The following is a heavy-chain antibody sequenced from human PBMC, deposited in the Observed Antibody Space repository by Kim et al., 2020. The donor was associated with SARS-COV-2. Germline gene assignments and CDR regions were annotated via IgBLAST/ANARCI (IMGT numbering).Heavy chain of an antibody. V-gene: IGHV3-23*01. Sequence: VKGRFNISRDNSKNTLYLQMNSLRAKDTAVYYCAKDMAQNRMTMIGYGMDVWGQGTTVTVSS. J-gene: IGHJ6*02. D-gene: IGHD3-22*01. CDR3: AKDMAQNRMTMIGYGMDV.